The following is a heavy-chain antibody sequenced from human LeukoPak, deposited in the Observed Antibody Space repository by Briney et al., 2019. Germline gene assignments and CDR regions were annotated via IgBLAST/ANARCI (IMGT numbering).Heavy chain of an antibody. J-gene: IGHJ1*01. D-gene: IGHD6-19*01. V-gene: IGHV4-34*01. Sequence: SETLSLTCAVYGGSFSGYYWSWIRQPPGKGLEWIGEINHSGSTNYNSSLKSRVTISVDTSKNQFSLKLSSVTAADTAVYYCTRGTVAGRRGDFQHWGQGTLVTVSS. CDR1: GGSFSGYY. CDR2: INHSGST. CDR3: TRGTVAGRRGDFQH.